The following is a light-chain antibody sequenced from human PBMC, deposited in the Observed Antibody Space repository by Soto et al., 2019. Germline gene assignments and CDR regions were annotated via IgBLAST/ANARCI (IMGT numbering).Light chain of an antibody. CDR3: QVWDIMTDNYV. J-gene: IGLJ1*01. V-gene: IGLV3-21*04. Sequence: SYELTQPPSVSVAPEKTATITCGGDNIGNKRVHWYRLKPGQAPVLVISYDSDRPSGIPERFSGSNSGNTATLTISRVEAGDEADYYCQVWDIMTDNYVFGTGTKVTVL. CDR1: NIGNKR. CDR2: YDS.